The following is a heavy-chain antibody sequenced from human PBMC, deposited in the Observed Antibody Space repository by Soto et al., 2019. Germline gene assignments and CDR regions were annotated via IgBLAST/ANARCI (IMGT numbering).Heavy chain of an antibody. CDR1: GFTVSSNY. D-gene: IGHD2-2*01. Sequence: GSLRLSCAASGFTVSSNYMSWVRQAPGKGLEWVSVIYSGGSTYYADSVKGRFTISRDNSKNTLYLQMNSLRAEDTAVYYCARAVGYCSSTSCRDYYYYGIDVWGQGTTVTVSS. CDR2: IYSGGST. J-gene: IGHJ6*02. CDR3: ARAVGYCSSTSCRDYYYYGIDV. V-gene: IGHV3-53*01.